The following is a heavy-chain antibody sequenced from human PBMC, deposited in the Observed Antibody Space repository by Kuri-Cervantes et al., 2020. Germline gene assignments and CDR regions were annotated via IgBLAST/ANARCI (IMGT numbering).Heavy chain of an antibody. D-gene: IGHD2-2*02. CDR3: AKDGRSYTPGY. CDR1: GFTFSSSA. V-gene: IGHV3-23*01. CDR2: FSGSGDGT. J-gene: IGHJ4*02. Sequence: GESLKISCAASGFTFSSSAMSWVRQAPGKGLEWVSTFSGSGDGTYYADSVQGRFTISRDNAKNTLYLQMNSLRAEDTAVYYCAKDGRSYTPGYWGQGTLVTGSS.